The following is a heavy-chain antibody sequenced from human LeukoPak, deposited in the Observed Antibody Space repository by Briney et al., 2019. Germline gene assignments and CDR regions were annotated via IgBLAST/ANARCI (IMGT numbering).Heavy chain of an antibody. Sequence: PSETLSLTCTVSGGSISSYYWSWIRQPPGKGLEWIGYIYTSGSTNYNPSLKSRVTISVDTSKNQFSLKLSSVTAADTAVYYCARQTGGGIWDYWGQGPLVTVSS. J-gene: IGHJ4*02. CDR2: IYTSGST. CDR3: ARQTGGGIWDY. V-gene: IGHV4-4*09. CDR1: GGSISSYY. D-gene: IGHD3-16*01.